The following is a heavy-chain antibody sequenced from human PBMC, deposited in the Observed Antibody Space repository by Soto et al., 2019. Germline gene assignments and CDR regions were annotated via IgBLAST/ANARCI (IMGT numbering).Heavy chain of an antibody. J-gene: IGHJ6*02. D-gene: IGHD3-3*01. CDR1: GFTFSSYA. CDR2: ISGSGGST. Sequence: GGSLRLSCAASGFTFSSYAMSWVRQAPGKGLEWVSAISGSGGSTYYADSVKGRFTISRDNSKNTLYLQMNSLRAEDTAVFYCARDTIFGVVIIEGVFGAMDVWGQGTTVTVSS. CDR3: ARDTIFGVVIIEGVFGAMDV. V-gene: IGHV3-23*01.